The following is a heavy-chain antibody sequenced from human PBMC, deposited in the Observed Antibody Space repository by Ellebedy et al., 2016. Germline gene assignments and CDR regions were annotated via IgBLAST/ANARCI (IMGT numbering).Heavy chain of an antibody. J-gene: IGHJ4*02. CDR3: AREGGIFVLDY. CDR2: IWYDGSNK. D-gene: IGHD3-3*02. CDR1: GFSFSSYG. V-gene: IGHV3-33*01. Sequence: GGSLRLSXAASGFSFSSYGMYWVRQAPGKGLEWVAVIWYDGSNKYYADSVKGRFTISRDNSKNTLYLQMNSLRAEDTALYYCAREGGIFVLDYWGQGTLVTVSS.